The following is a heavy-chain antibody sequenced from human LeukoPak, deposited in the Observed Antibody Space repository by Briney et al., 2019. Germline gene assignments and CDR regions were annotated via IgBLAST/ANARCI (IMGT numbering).Heavy chain of an antibody. Sequence: GGSLRLSCAASGFTFSSYAMSWVRQAPGKGLEWASAISGSGGSTYYADSVKGRFTISRDNSKNTLYLQMNSLRAEDTAVYYCAKAGYSSGRKYSMDVWGQGTTVTVSS. CDR3: AKAGYSSGRKYSMDV. J-gene: IGHJ6*02. CDR1: GFTFSSYA. V-gene: IGHV3-23*01. D-gene: IGHD6-19*01. CDR2: ISGSGGST.